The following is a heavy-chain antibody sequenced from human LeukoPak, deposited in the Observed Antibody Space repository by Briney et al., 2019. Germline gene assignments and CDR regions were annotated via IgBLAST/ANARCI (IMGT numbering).Heavy chain of an antibody. D-gene: IGHD6-19*01. Sequence: SQTLSLTCTVSGGSISSGGYYWSWIRQPPGKGLEWIGYIYHSGSTYYNPSLKSRVTISVDRSKNQFSLKLSSVTAADTAVYYCARESEGSSGWPGAGVDFDYWGQGTLVTVSS. CDR1: GGSISSGGYY. CDR2: IYHSGST. CDR3: ARESEGSSGWPGAGVDFDY. J-gene: IGHJ4*02. V-gene: IGHV4-30-2*01.